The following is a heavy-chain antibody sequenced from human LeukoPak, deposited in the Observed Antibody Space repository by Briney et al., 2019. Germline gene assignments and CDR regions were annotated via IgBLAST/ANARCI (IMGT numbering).Heavy chain of an antibody. Sequence: SETLSLTCSVSGYSFTSGHYWGWIRQPPGKGLEWIANIYHTGSAHYNPSLKSRVTISVDTSKNQFSLKLSSVTAADTAVYYCARVLRPLDYGMDVWGQGTTVTVSS. V-gene: IGHV4-38-2*02. D-gene: IGHD1-26*01. CDR3: ARVLRPLDYGMDV. CDR1: GYSFTSGHY. J-gene: IGHJ6*02. CDR2: IYHTGSA.